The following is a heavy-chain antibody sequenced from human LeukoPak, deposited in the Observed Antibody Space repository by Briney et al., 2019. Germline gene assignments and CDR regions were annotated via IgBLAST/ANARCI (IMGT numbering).Heavy chain of an antibody. Sequence: SVKVSCKASGGTFSSYAISWVRQAPGQGLEWMGGIIPIFGTANYAQKFQGRVTITADKSTSTAYMELSSLRSEDTAVYYCARAVVPAASYYYYYYMDVWGKGTTVTVSS. V-gene: IGHV1-69*06. J-gene: IGHJ6*03. CDR3: ARAVVPAASYYYYYYMDV. CDR1: GGTFSSYA. CDR2: IIPIFGTA. D-gene: IGHD2-2*01.